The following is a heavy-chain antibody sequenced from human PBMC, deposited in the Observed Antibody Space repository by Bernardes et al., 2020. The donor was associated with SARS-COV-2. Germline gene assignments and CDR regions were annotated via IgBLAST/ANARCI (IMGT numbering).Heavy chain of an antibody. D-gene: IGHD2-15*01. V-gene: IGHV3-21*04. CDR2: ISTNGGYI. CDR3: ATIRGYCSGGSCYGYYSGVDV. J-gene: IGHJ6*02. Sequence: GGSLRLSCAASGFTFGSHTMNWVRHAPGKGLEWVSSISTNGGYIYYADSVKGRFTISRDNAKYSLYLQMNSLRAEDTAVYYCATIRGYCSGGSCYGYYSGVDVWGQGTTVTVSS. CDR1: GFTFGSHT.